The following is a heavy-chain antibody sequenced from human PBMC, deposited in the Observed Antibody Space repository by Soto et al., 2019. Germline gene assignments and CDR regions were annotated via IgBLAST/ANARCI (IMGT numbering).Heavy chain of an antibody. D-gene: IGHD5-12*01. CDR2: ISWNSGSI. CDR3: AKSRGWLRFFDY. V-gene: IGHV3-9*01. Sequence: TGGSLRLSCAASGFTFDDYAMHWVRQAPGKGLEWVSGISWNSGSIGYADSVKGRFTISRDNAKNSLYLQMNSLRAEDTALYYCAKSRGWLRFFDYWGQGTLVTVSS. J-gene: IGHJ4*02. CDR1: GFTFDDYA.